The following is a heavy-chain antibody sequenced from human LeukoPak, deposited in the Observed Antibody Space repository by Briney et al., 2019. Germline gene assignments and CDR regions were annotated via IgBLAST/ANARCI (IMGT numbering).Heavy chain of an antibody. J-gene: IGHJ4*01. V-gene: IGHV3-66*01. D-gene: IGHD3-10*01. CDR2: TYNVGTT. CDR3: ARGYGSGSYYF. CDR1: GFSVSSNY. Sequence: GGSLRLSCAASGFSVSSNYMNWVRQAPGKGLEWVSITYNVGTTYYTDSVKGRFTISRDNSKNTLYLQMNSLRADDTAVYYCARGYGSGSYYFWGQEPWSPSPQ.